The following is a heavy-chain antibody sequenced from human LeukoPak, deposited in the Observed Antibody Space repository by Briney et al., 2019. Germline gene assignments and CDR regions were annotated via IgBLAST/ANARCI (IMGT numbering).Heavy chain of an antibody. CDR1: GGSISSYY. CDR3: AGHDSSGTYFQH. J-gene: IGHJ1*01. V-gene: IGHV4-59*01. D-gene: IGHD3-22*01. CDR2: IYYSGST. Sequence: SETLSLTCTVSGGSISSYYWSWIRQPPGKGLEWIGYIYYSGSTNYNPSLRSRVTISVDTSKNQFSLRLSSVTAADTAVYYCAGHDSSGTYFQHWGQGTLVTVSS.